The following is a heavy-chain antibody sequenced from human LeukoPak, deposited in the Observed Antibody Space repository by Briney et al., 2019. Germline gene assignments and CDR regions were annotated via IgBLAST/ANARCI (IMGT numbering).Heavy chain of an antibody. J-gene: IGHJ3*02. CDR3: AAADILTGYYKNDAFDI. V-gene: IGHV5-51*01. CDR2: IYPGDSDT. CDR1: GYSFTSYW. Sequence: GGSLKISCKGSGYSFTSYWIGWVRQMPGKGLEWMGIIYPGDSDTRYSPSFQGQVTISADKSISTAYLQWSSLKASDTAMYYCAAADILTGYYKNDAFDIWGQGTMVTVSS. D-gene: IGHD3-9*01.